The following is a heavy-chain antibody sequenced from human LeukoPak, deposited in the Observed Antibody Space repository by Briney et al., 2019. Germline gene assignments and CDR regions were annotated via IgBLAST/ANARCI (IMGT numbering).Heavy chain of an antibody. Sequence: PSETLSLTCTVSGGSIRSYFWSWIRQPPGKGLEWIGYISYSGSTNYSPSLKSRVTISVDTSKNHFSLKLSSVTAADTAVYYCARDGYTSAWSRFDYWGQGALVTVSS. CDR1: GGSIRSYF. D-gene: IGHD6-19*01. V-gene: IGHV4-59*01. CDR2: ISYSGST. J-gene: IGHJ4*02. CDR3: ARDGYTSAWSRFDY.